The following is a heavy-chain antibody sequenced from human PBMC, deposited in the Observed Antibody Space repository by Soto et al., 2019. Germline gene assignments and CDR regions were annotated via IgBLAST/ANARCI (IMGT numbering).Heavy chain of an antibody. CDR3: VSETTAGF. J-gene: IGHJ4*02. Sequence: PGGSLILSCAASGFTFSSYSMNWVRQAPGKGLEWVSFISSSSSTIYYADSVKGRFAISRDNARMSLYLQMNSLTAEDTAVYYCVSETTAGFWGRGTLVTVSS. CDR2: ISSSSSTI. D-gene: IGHD1-1*01. CDR1: GFTFSSYS. V-gene: IGHV3-48*04.